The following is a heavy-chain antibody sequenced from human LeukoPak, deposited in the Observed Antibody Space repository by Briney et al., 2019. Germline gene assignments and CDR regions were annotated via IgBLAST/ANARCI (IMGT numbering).Heavy chain of an antibody. CDR2: INSDGSTT. CDR3: ARGGYSDGYMVGD. D-gene: IGHD5-18*01. J-gene: IGHJ4*02. Sequence: GGSLRLSCAASGFTLSSYWVHWVRQAPGKGLVWVSRINSDGSTTSYADSVKGRFTISRDNAKNTLYLQMNSLRGEDTAVYYCARGGYSDGYMVGDWGRGTLVTVSS. V-gene: IGHV3-74*01. CDR1: GFTLSSYW.